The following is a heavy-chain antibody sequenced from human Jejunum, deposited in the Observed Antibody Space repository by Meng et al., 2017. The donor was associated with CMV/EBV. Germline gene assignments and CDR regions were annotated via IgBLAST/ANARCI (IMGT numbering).Heavy chain of an antibody. CDR2: ISSSGSTI. Sequence: FISYEMNWVRQAPGKGLEWLAYISSSGSTIYYADSVKGRFTISRDNAKNSLYLQMNSLRAEDTAVYYCARDGPNSMPVHPDYFDSWGQGTLVTVSS. D-gene: IGHD2/OR15-2a*01. CDR3: ARDGPNSMPVHPDYFDS. V-gene: IGHV3-48*03. J-gene: IGHJ4*02. CDR1: FISYE.